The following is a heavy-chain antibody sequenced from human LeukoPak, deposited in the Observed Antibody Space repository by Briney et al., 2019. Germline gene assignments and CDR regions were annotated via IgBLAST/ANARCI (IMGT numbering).Heavy chain of an antibody. D-gene: IGHD6-13*01. CDR1: GGSISSHY. J-gene: IGHJ4*02. V-gene: IGHV4-59*11. CDR2: IYYSGST. CDR3: AREGDSSSWSPLTLGY. Sequence: SETLSLTCTVSGGSISSHYWSWIRQPPGKGLEWIGYIYYSGSTNYNPSLESRVTISVDTSKNQYSLKLSSVTAADTAVYYCAREGDSSSWSPLTLGYWGQGTLVTVSS.